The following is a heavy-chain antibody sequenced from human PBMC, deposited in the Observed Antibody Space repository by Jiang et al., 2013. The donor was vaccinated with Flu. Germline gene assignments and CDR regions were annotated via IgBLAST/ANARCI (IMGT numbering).Heavy chain of an antibody. Sequence: VQLLESGGGLVQPGRSLRLSCTASGFTFGDYAMSWFRQAPGKGLEWVGFIRSKAYGGTTEYAASVKGRFTISRDDSKSIAYLQMNSLKTEDTAVYYCTRVAEYCSSTSCYDGAYYYYGMDVVGQGTTVTVSS. CDR3: TRVAEYCSSTSCYDGAYYYYGMDV. CDR1: GFTFGDYA. D-gene: IGHD2-2*01. J-gene: IGHJ6*02. V-gene: IGHV3-49*03. CDR2: IRSKAYGGTT.